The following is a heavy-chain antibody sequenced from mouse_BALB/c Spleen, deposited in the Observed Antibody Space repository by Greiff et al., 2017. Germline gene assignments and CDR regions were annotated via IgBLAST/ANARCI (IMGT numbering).Heavy chain of an antibody. J-gene: IGHJ2*01. CDR1: GYTFTSYW. CDR3: AIYYGNGD. D-gene: IGHD2-1*01. Sequence: QVQLQQSGAELAKPGASVKMSCKASGYTFTSYWMHWVKQRPGQGLEWIGYINPSTGYTEYNQKFKDKATLTADKSSSTAYMQLSSLTSEDSAVYYCAIYYGNGDWGQGTTLTVSS. CDR2: INPSTGYT. V-gene: IGHV1-7*01.